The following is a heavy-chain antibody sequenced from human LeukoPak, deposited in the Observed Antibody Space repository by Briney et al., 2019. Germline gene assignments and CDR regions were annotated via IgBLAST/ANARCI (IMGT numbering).Heavy chain of an antibody. CDR3: ARVGSVAGSDYLDY. V-gene: IGHV3-72*01. CDR1: GFTFSDHF. J-gene: IGHJ4*02. D-gene: IGHD6-19*01. Sequence: LGGSLRLSCAVSGFTFSDHFLDWVRQAPGKGLEWVGRSRNKAKSYTTEYAASVKGRFTISRDDSKNSLYLQMNSLKTEDTAVYYCARVGSVAGSDYLDYWGQGTLVTVSS. CDR2: SRNKAKSYTT.